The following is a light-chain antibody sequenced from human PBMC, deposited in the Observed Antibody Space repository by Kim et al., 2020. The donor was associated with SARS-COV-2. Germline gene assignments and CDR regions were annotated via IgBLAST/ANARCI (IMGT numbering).Light chain of an antibody. CDR3: QQRTNRPPWT. Sequence: EIVLTQSPATLSLSPGERATLSCRASQSVGRYLAWYQQKPGQAPRLLIYDTSNRATGIPARFRGSGSGTDFTLIISSLEPEDFAVYYCQQRTNRPPWTFGQGIKVDIK. J-gene: IGKJ1*01. CDR1: QSVGRY. CDR2: DTS. V-gene: IGKV3-11*01.